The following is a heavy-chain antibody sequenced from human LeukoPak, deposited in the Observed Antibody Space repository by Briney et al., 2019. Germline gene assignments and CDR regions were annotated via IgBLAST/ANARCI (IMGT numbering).Heavy chain of an antibody. Sequence: ASVKVSCKASGYSFTAYYVHWVRQAPGQGLEWMGWINPNSGGTSYAQMFQARVTMTRDTSINTVYMELSRLRSDDTAVFYCARDFYYETKGAFDIWGQGTMVTVSS. CDR1: GYSFTAYY. V-gene: IGHV1-2*02. CDR2: INPNSGGT. J-gene: IGHJ3*02. D-gene: IGHD3-22*01. CDR3: ARDFYYETKGAFDI.